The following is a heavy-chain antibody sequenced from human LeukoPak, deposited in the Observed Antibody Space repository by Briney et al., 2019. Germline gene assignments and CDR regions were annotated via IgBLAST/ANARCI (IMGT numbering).Heavy chain of an antibody. CDR3: VREVGRPKTFYFDS. Sequence: HGGSLRLSCIASGFVFSRDNMNWVRRAPGKGLEWVAHISEAIYYADSVQGRFTISRDNAKNSLYLQMSNLRAEDTAMYYCVREVGRPKTFYFDSWGRGTPVTVSS. D-gene: IGHD3-16*01. J-gene: IGHJ4*02. CDR2: ISEAI. V-gene: IGHV3-48*04. CDR1: GFVFSRDN.